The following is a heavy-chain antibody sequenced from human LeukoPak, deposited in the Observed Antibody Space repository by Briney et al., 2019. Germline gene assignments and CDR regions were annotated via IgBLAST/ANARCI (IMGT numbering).Heavy chain of an antibody. J-gene: IGHJ6*03. Sequence: GGSLRLSCAASGFTFDDYAMHWVRQAPGKGLEWVSLISWDGGSTYYADSVKGRFTISRDNSKNSLYLQMNSLRAEDTALYYCAKDMVSSSSGYYYYYMDVWGKRTTVTVSS. CDR1: GFTFDDYA. CDR3: AKDMVSSSSGYYYYYMDV. CDR2: ISWDGGST. D-gene: IGHD6-6*01. V-gene: IGHV3-43D*04.